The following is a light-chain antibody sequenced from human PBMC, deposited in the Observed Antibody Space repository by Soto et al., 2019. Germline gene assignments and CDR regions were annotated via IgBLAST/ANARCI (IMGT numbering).Light chain of an antibody. CDR2: DAS. CDR3: QQLSNSLT. J-gene: IGKJ4*01. Sequence: EIVLTQSPATLSLSPGERATLSCRASQSVSSYLAWYQQKPGQAPRLLIHDASNRATGIPARFSGSGSGTVFTLTISCQEPEGFAVYYCQQLSNSLTSGGGTKVEIK. CDR1: QSVSSY. V-gene: IGKV3-11*01.